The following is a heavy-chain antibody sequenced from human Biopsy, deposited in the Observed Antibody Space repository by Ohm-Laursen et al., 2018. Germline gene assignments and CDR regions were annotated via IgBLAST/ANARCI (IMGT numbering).Heavy chain of an antibody. J-gene: IGHJ4*02. CDR1: GYTFISYD. CDR3: AREGTSVTFFGKISDYYFDF. V-gene: IGHV1-18*01. D-gene: IGHD3-3*01. Sequence: ASVKVSCNASGYTFISYDIDWVRQAPGQGLEWLGWISVKTGNTNYTQKLQGRVTMTTDTSTNTAYMELRSLRSDDTALYYCAREGTSVTFFGKISDYYFDFWGPGTVVTVSS. CDR2: ISVKTGNT.